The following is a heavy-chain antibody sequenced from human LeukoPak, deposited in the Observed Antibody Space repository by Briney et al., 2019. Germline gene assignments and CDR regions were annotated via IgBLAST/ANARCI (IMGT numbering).Heavy chain of an antibody. CDR2: INHSGST. Sequence: SETLSLTCAVYGGSFSGYYWSWIRQPPGKGLEWIGEINHSGSTNYNPSLKSRVTISVDTSKNQFSLKLSSVTAADTAVYYCARSRGRSSYYYYMDVWGKGTTVTISS. CDR1: GGSFSGYY. CDR3: ARSRGRSSYYYYMDV. D-gene: IGHD1-26*01. J-gene: IGHJ6*03. V-gene: IGHV4-34*01.